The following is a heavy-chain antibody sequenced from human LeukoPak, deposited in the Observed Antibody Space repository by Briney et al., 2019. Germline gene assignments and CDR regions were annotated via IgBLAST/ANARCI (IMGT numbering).Heavy chain of an antibody. CDR3: ARVRAYYYGSGSYPLFDY. Sequence: SETLSLTCIVSGGSISTYYWSWIRQSPGKGLEWIGYIYYTGHTNYNPSLKSRVTISVDTSKNHFSLKLSSVTAADTAVYYCARVRAYYYGSGSYPLFDYWGQGTLVTVSS. D-gene: IGHD3-10*01. J-gene: IGHJ4*02. CDR2: IYYTGHT. V-gene: IGHV4-59*12. CDR1: GGSISTYY.